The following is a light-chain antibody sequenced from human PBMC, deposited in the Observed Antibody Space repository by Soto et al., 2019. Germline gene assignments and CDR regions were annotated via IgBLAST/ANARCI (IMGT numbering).Light chain of an antibody. Sequence: QSALTQPASVSGSPGQSITISCTGTSSNIGTYDLVSWYQQYPGKAPKLIIYEVTRRPSGVSYRFSGSKSGNTASVTISGLQPEDEAVYHCCSYAGSYTHWVFGGGTKLTVL. CDR2: EVT. CDR1: SSNIGTYDL. V-gene: IGLV2-23*02. CDR3: CSYAGSYTHWV. J-gene: IGLJ3*02.